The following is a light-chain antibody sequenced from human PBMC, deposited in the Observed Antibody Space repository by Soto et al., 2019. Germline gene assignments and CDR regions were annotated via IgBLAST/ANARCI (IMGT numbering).Light chain of an antibody. CDR2: DAS. CDR1: QSVNNY. J-gene: IGKJ1*01. CDR3: QQRSNWPPTWT. Sequence: EIVLTQSQATLSLSPGERATLSCSASQSVNNYLAWYQQKPGQAPRLLIYDASNRATGIPARFSGSGSGTDFTLTISSLEPEDFAVYYCQQRSNWPPTWTFGQGTKVEIK. V-gene: IGKV3-11*01.